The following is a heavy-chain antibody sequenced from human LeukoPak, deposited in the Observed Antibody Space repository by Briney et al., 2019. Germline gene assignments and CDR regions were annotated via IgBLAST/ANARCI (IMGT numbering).Heavy chain of an antibody. V-gene: IGHV3-53*01. CDR2: IYSRGST. D-gene: IGHD3-10*01. J-gene: IGHJ6*03. CDR3: ASGSGSYRTPYYYMDV. CDR1: GFTVSSNY. Sequence: GGSLRLSCVASGFTVSSNYMSWVRPAPGKGLERVSVIYSRGSTYYADSVKGRFTISRDNSKNTLYLQMNSLRAEDTAVYYCASGSGSYRTPYYYMDVWGTGTTVTVSS.